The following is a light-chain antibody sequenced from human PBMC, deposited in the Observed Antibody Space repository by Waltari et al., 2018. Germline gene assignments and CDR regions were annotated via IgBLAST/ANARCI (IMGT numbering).Light chain of an antibody. V-gene: IGKV3-20*01. CDR3: QQYGGSPYT. Sequence: EIVLTQSPGTLSLSPGERATLSCRASQSVSSNYLAWYQQKPGQAPRLLIYGASSRATGIPDRFSGGGSGADFTLTISRLEPEDFAVYYCQQYGGSPYTFGQGTKLEIK. J-gene: IGKJ2*01. CDR1: QSVSSNY. CDR2: GAS.